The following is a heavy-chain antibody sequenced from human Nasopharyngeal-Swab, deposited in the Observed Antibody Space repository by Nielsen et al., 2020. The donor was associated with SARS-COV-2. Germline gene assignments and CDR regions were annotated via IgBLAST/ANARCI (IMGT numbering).Heavy chain of an antibody. D-gene: IGHD4-17*01. Sequence: GSLRLSCAVYGGSFSGYYWSWIRQPPGKGLEWIGNIKYSGTTSYNPSLKSRVTISVDTSKNQFSLNLNSVTAADTAVYYCARALLDYGDSGAEERWGQGALVTVSS. CDR2: IKYSGTT. J-gene: IGHJ4*02. CDR1: GGSFSGYY. V-gene: IGHV4-34*01. CDR3: ARALLDYGDSGAEER.